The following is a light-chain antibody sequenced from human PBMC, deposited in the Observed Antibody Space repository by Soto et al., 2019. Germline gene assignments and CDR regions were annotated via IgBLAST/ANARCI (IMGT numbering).Light chain of an antibody. J-gene: IGLJ2*01. CDR3: RKCHSSLSAGV. Sequence: QSVLTQPPSVSAAPGQKVTIYCSGRSSNLVNNYVYWYQQLPGTAPKLLIYENNKRPSGIPDRFSASTSCTSATLGITRLQTGDEADYYCRKCHSSLSAGVFGGGTKLTVL. CDR1: SSNLVNNY. CDR2: ENN. V-gene: IGLV1-51*02.